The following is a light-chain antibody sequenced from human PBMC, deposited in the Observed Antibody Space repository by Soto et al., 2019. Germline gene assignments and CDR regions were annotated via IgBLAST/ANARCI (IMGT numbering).Light chain of an antibody. V-gene: IGLV3-21*02. J-gene: IGLJ3*02. CDR3: QLWDSSRDHPWV. CDR2: DYN. Sequence: SSELTQPPSVSVAPGQTASITCGGANIGSGSVHWYQQKPGQAPVLVVYDYNDRPSGIPERFSGSNSGNTATLTISRVEAGDEADYYCQLWDSSRDHPWVFGGGTKVTVL. CDR1: NIGSGS.